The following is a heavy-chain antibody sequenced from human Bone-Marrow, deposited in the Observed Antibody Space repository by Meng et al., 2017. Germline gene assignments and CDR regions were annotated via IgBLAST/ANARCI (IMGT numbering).Heavy chain of an antibody. CDR2: INHSGST. V-gene: IGHV4-34*01. CDR3: RLAYCMGDCVDY. CDR1: GGSFSAYA. J-gene: IGHJ4*02. Sequence: QVQGQQWGAGRGKAAETLSLTCAFSGGSFSAYAWSWIRQPPGKGLEWLGQINHSGSTNDNPSLKSRVTISIDTSRNQLSLKLSSVTAADTAVYYCRLAYCMGDCVDYWGQGTLVTVSS. D-gene: IGHD2-21*01.